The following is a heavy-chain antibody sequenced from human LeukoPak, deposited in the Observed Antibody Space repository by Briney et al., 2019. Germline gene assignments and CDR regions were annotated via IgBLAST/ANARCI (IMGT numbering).Heavy chain of an antibody. CDR2: INHSGST. Sequence: SQTLSLTCAVSGGSISSGGYSWSWIRQPPGKGLEWIGEINHSGSTNYNPSLKSRVTISVDTSKNQFSLELSSVTAADTAVYYCASKSEMATIETWGQGTLVTVSS. CDR3: ASKSEMATIET. J-gene: IGHJ5*02. CDR1: GGSISSGGYS. V-gene: IGHV4-30-2*01. D-gene: IGHD5-24*01.